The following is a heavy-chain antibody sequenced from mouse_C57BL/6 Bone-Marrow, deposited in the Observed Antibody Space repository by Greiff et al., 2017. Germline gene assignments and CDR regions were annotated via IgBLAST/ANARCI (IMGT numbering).Heavy chain of an antibody. CDR1: GFNIKDAY. Sequence: VQLKASGAALVRPGASVKLSCTASGFNIKDAYMPWVKQRPEQGLEWIGWIDPENGDTEYASKFQGKATITADTSSNTAYLQLRSLTSEDTAVYYCTHSIGGFDYWGQGTTLTVS. CDR2: IDPENGDT. D-gene: IGHD2-10*02. J-gene: IGHJ2*01. CDR3: THSIGGFDY. V-gene: IGHV14-4*01.